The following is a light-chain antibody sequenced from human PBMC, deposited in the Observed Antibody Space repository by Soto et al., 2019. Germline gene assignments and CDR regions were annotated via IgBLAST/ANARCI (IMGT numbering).Light chain of an antibody. Sequence: QSVLTQPPSASGTPGQRVTISCSESSSSIGSNYIYWYQQLPGTAPKLLIYRDSQRPSVVPDRFSGSKAGTSASLAISGLRSEDEAYYYCAAWDASLRRLVFGGGTKLTVL. CDR1: SSSIGSNY. CDR3: AAWDASLRRLV. CDR2: RDS. V-gene: IGLV1-47*01. J-gene: IGLJ3*02.